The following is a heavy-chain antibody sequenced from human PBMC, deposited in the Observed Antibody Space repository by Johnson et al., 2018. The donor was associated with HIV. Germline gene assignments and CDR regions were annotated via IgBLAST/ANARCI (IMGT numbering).Heavy chain of an antibody. V-gene: IGHV3-20*04. CDR1: GFTFDEHG. D-gene: IGHD3-10*01. CDR2: IAWNGATT. CDR3: AKSSSATYYGYDAFDI. Sequence: VQLVESGGGLVKPGGSLRLSCAASGFTFDEHGMSWVRQAPGKGLEWVSGIAWNGATTGYADSVKGRFPISRDNSKKTLSLQMNSLRPEDTAVYYCAKSSSATYYGYDAFDIWGQGTMVTVSS. J-gene: IGHJ3*02.